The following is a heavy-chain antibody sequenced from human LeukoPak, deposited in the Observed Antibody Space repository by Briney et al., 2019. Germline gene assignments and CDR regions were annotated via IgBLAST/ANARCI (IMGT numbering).Heavy chain of an antibody. CDR1: GYTFTGYY. CDR2: INPNSGGT. J-gene: IGHJ4*02. D-gene: IGHD2-21*02. Sequence: ASVKVSCKASGYTFTGYYMHWVRQAPGQGLEWMGWINPNSGGTNYAQKFQGRDTMTRDTSISTAYMELSRLRSDDTAVYYCARDLRSQAYCGGDCYSDYWGQGTLVTVSS. CDR3: ARDLRSQAYCGGDCYSDY. V-gene: IGHV1-2*02.